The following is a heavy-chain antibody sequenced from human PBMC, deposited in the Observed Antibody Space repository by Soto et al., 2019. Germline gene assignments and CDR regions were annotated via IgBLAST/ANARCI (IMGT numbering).Heavy chain of an antibody. CDR3: ARDRPYHSSSWYWTHYYYSYGMDV. Sequence: QVQLVQSGAEVKKPGASVKVSCKASGYTFTSYYMHWVRQAPGQGLEWMGIIKTSGGSTCYAQKFQGTVTMTRDTSTSTVYMELSSLRSEDTAVYYCARDRPYHSSSWYWTHYYYSYGMDVWGQGTKVTVSS. CDR2: IKTSGGST. J-gene: IGHJ6*02. V-gene: IGHV1-46*01. D-gene: IGHD6-13*01. CDR1: GYTFTSYY.